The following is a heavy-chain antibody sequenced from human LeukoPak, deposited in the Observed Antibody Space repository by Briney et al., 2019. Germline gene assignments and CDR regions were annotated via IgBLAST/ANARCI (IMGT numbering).Heavy chain of an antibody. CDR1: GYIFSSCW. D-gene: IGHD3-16*02. Sequence: GESLKISCQGSGYIFSSCWIGWLRQTPGKGLEWMGIIYPSDSHTIYSPSFQGQVPVSADKSISIAYLQWSSLKASDTAIYYCVRHYRPPQDSRAAKPTGYYYYYMDVWGTGTTVIVSS. V-gene: IGHV5-51*01. CDR3: VRHYRPPQDSRAAKPTGYYYYYMDV. CDR2: IYPSDSHT. J-gene: IGHJ6*03.